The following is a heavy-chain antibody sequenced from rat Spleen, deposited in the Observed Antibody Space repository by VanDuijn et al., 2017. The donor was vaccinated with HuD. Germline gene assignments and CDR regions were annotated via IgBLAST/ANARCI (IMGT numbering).Heavy chain of an antibody. CDR2: ISSGGHT. CDR3: TRDHSYWGSYYPGGFAY. J-gene: IGHJ3*01. V-gene: IGHV2S12*01. D-gene: IGHD1-12*02. Sequence: VQLVESGGGLVQPGRSLKLSCAASGFTFSNYYMAWVRQPPGRGLEWIATISSGGHTYYNSALKSRLSISRGTSKSQVFLEMNSLQTEDTAIYFCTRDHSYWGSYYPGGFAYWGQGTLVTVSS. CDR1: GFTFSNYY.